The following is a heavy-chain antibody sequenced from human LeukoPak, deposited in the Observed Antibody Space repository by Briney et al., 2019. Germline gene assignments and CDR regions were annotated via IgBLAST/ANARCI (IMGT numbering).Heavy chain of an antibody. Sequence: GGSLRLSCAASGFTFSSYGMHWVRQAPGKGLEWVAFIRYDGSNKYYADSVKGRFTISRDNSKNTLYLQMNSLRAEDTAVYYCAKDSEANWGSGFDYWGQGTLVTVSS. CDR3: AKDSEANWGSGFDY. CDR2: IRYDGSNK. V-gene: IGHV3-30*02. J-gene: IGHJ4*02. D-gene: IGHD7-27*01. CDR1: GFTFSSYG.